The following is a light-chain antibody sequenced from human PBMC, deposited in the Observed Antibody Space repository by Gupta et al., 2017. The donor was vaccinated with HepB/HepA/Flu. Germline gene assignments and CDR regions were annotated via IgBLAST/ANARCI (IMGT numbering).Light chain of an antibody. J-gene: IGKJ2*01. V-gene: IGKV3-15*01. Sequence: ELAMTQFPATLSVSPGERVTLSCRASQSISSNLAWYQQKPGQPPRLLIYSASTRATGIPARTSGSGSGTEFTLTISSLQYEDFAVYFCQQSNNWPPYTFGQGTKVEI. CDR3: QQSNNWPPYT. CDR2: SAS. CDR1: QSISSN.